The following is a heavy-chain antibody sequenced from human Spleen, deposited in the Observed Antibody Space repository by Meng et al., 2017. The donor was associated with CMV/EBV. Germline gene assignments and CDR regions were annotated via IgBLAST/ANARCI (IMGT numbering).Heavy chain of an antibody. CDR2: ISGSSSNI. J-gene: IGHJ4*02. V-gene: IGHV3-21*01. CDR3: ARKLRAPLDN. Sequence: GESLKISCVASGFTFSSYTMNWVRQAPGKGLEWVSSISGSSSNIYYADSGKGRFTISRDNAKNSLYLQMNSLRAEDTVVYYCARKLRAPLDNWGQGTLVTVSS. CDR1: GFTFSSYT. D-gene: IGHD5-24*01.